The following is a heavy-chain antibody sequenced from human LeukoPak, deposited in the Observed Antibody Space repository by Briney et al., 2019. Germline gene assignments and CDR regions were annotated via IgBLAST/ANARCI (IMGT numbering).Heavy chain of an antibody. CDR2: IKTKTDGGTT. D-gene: IGHD3-22*01. Sequence: GGSLRLSCAASGFTFSNAWMSWVRQAPGKGLERVGRIKTKTDGGTTDYAAPVKGRFIISRDDSKNTLYLQMNSLKTEDTAVYYCSPYYHDSRGYSYWGQGTLVTVSS. CDR1: GFTFSNAW. CDR3: SPYYHDSRGYSY. V-gene: IGHV3-15*01. J-gene: IGHJ4*02.